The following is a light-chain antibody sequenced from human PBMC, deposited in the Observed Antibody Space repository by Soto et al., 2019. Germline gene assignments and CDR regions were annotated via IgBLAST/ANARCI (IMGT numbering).Light chain of an antibody. J-gene: IGKJ2*01. V-gene: IGKV1-5*03. Sequence: DIQMTQSPSTLSASVGDRVTITCRASQSISSWLAWYQQKPGKAPKLLIYKASSLESWVPSRFSGSGSATEFTLTISSLQPDDFATYYCQHYTHYMYTFGQGTKLEIK. CDR1: QSISSW. CDR3: QHYTHYMYT. CDR2: KAS.